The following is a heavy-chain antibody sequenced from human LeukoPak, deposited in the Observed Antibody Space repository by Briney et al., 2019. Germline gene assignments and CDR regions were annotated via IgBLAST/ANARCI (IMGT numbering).Heavy chain of an antibody. D-gene: IGHD5-24*01. J-gene: IGHJ3*02. CDR3: ARGGEMATIRAGAFDI. V-gene: IGHV4-59*12. CDR1: GGSISSYY. Sequence: SETLSLTCTVSGGSISSYYWSWIRQPPGKGLEWIGYIYYSGSTNYNPSLKSRVTISVDTSKNQFSLKLSSVTAADTAVYYCARGGEMATIRAGAFDIWGQGTMVTVSS. CDR2: IYYSGST.